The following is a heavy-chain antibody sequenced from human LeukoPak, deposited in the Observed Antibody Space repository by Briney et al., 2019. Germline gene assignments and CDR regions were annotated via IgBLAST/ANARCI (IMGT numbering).Heavy chain of an antibody. Sequence: SVKVSCKASGGTFSSYAISWVRQAPGQGLEWMGGIIPIFGTANYAQKFQGRVTITADESTSTAYMELSSLRSEDTAVYYCARERDCSGGSCRYFDYWGQGTLVTVSS. J-gene: IGHJ4*02. D-gene: IGHD2-15*01. CDR2: IIPIFGTA. V-gene: IGHV1-69*01. CDR3: ARERDCSGGSCRYFDY. CDR1: GGTFSSYA.